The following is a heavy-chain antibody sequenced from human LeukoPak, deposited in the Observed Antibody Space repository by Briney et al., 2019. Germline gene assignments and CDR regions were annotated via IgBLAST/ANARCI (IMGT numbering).Heavy chain of an antibody. V-gene: IGHV3-7*01. CDR3: AREKLGTDAFDI. Sequence: GGSLRLSCAASGFTISTNWMSWVRQAPGKGLEWVANIKQDGSAKYYVASVKGRFTIFRDNARNSLYLQMNSLRAEDTAVYYCAREKLGTDAFDIWGQGTMVTVSS. J-gene: IGHJ3*02. CDR2: IKQDGSAK. CDR1: GFTISTNW. D-gene: IGHD7-27*01.